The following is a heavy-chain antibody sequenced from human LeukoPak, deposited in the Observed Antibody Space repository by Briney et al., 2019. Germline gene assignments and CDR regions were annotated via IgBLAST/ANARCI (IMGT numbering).Heavy chain of an antibody. V-gene: IGHV3-33*06. CDR1: RFTFSSYG. Sequence: PGGSLRLSCAASRFTFSSYGMHWVRQAPGKGLEWVAVIWYDGSNKYYADSVKGRFTISRDNSKNTLYLQMNSLRAEDTAVYYCAKSRTATPFDYWGQGTLVTVSS. CDR2: IWYDGSNK. CDR3: AKSRTATPFDY. J-gene: IGHJ4*02. D-gene: IGHD2-15*01.